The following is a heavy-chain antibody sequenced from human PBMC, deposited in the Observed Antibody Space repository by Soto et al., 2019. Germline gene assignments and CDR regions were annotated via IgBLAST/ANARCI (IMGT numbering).Heavy chain of an antibody. Sequence: QVQLQESGPGLVKPSENLSLTCTVPGGSISSYYWSWIRQPPGKGLVWIGYSYYSGSTNYNPSLRSPGTRSVDTSKSQFSLKLSSVTAADTAVDYCARARGRRDSSSWYRVLLDDGMDVWGQGTTVTVSS. D-gene: IGHD6-13*01. CDR1: GGSISSYY. CDR2: SYYSGST. J-gene: IGHJ6*02. CDR3: ARARGRRDSSSWYRVLLDDGMDV. V-gene: IGHV4-59*01.